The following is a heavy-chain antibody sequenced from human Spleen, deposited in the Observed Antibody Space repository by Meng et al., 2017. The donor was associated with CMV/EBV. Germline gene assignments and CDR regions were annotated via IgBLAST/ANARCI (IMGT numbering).Heavy chain of an antibody. CDR3: ARLATGPLGFDP. D-gene: IGHD2-15*01. V-gene: IGHV3-21*04. Sequence: GESLKISCAASGFTFSSYSMNWVRQAPGKGLEWVSSISSSSSYIYYADSVKGRFTISRDNAKNSLYLQMNSLRAEDTAVYYCARLATGPLGFDPWGQGTLVTVSS. CDR2: ISSSSSYI. J-gene: IGHJ5*02. CDR1: GFTFSSYS.